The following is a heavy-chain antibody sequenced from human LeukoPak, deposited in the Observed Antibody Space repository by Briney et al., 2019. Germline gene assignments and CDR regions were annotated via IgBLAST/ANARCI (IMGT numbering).Heavy chain of an antibody. CDR1: GFTFDDYA. V-gene: IGHV3-9*01. CDR3: AKAFSSGWSWVDY. D-gene: IGHD6-19*01. CDR2: ISWNSGSI. Sequence: GGSLRLSRAASGFTFDDYAMHWVRQAPGKGLEWVSGISWNSGSIGYADSVKGRFTISRDNAKNSLYLQMNSLRAEDTALYYCAKAFSSGWSWVDYWGQGTLVTVSS. J-gene: IGHJ4*02.